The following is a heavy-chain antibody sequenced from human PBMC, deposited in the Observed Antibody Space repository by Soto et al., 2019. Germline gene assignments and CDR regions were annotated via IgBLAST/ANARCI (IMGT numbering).Heavy chain of an antibody. CDR3: AKDLGRHDYSNYFDY. V-gene: IGHV3-30*18. CDR1: GFTFSSYG. D-gene: IGHD4-4*01. CDR2: ISYDGSNK. J-gene: IGHJ4*02. Sequence: GGSLRLSCAASGFTFSSYGMHWVRQAPGKGLEWVAVISYDGSNKYYADSVKGRFTISRVNSKNTLYLQMNSLRAEDTAVYYCAKDLGRHDYSNYFDYWGQGTLVTVSS.